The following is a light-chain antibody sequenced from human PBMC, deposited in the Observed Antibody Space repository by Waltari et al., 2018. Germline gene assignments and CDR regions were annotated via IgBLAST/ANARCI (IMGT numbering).Light chain of an antibody. Sequence: QSVLTQPPSVSGAPGQSVTISCTGTSPNIGAGFDVHWYQQLPGGPPKLLIYAYRNRPSGVPDRFYGSKSGTSASLAINGIQSEDEADYYCQSYDSRQTAVFGGGTRLTVL. V-gene: IGLV1-40*01. CDR1: SPNIGAGFD. J-gene: IGLJ3*02. CDR3: QSYDSRQTAV. CDR2: AYR.